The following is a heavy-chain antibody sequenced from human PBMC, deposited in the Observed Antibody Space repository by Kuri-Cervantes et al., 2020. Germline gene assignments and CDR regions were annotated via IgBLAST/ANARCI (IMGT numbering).Heavy chain of an antibody. D-gene: IGHD3-22*01. CDR2: IWYDGSNK. CDR1: GFTFSSYG. J-gene: IGHJ5*02. CDR3: ARDEYYYDSSGYFEWFGP. Sequence: GESLKISCAASGFTFSSYGMHWVRQAPGKGLEWVAVIWYDGSNKYYADSVKGRFTISRDNSKNTLYLQMNSLRAEDTAAYYCARDEYYYDSSGYFEWFGPWGQGTLVTVSS. V-gene: IGHV3-33*01.